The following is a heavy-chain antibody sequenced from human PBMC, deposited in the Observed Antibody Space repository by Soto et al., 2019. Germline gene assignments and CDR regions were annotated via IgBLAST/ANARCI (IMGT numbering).Heavy chain of an antibody. J-gene: IGHJ4*02. D-gene: IGHD6-13*01. CDR3: ACRGPGTYFDY. V-gene: IGHV3-23*01. Sequence: VQLLDSGGGLVQPGGSLRLSCAASGFTFSSHAMNWVRQAPGKGLEWVAVISGSGDSTYYADSVKGRFTISRDNSKNTPYLQMNSQRTEDTAVYYGACRGPGTYFDYWGQGTLVTVSS. CDR2: ISGSGDST. CDR1: GFTFSSHA.